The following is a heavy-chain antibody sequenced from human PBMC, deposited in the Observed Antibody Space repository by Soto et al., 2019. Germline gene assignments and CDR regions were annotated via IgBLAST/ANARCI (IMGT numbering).Heavy chain of an antibody. Sequence: QVQLQESGPGLVKPSETLSLSCNVSGGSISGHYWSWVRQTPGKGLEWIGYIYYSGSTNYNPSLKCRVTIAVETSKNHFSLRLTSVTAADTAVYYCARGPYYDLIWNYYYMDVWGKGTTVTVS. CDR3: ARGPYYDLIWNYYYMDV. D-gene: IGHD3-16*01. CDR2: IYYSGST. J-gene: IGHJ6*03. V-gene: IGHV4-59*08. CDR1: GGSISGHY.